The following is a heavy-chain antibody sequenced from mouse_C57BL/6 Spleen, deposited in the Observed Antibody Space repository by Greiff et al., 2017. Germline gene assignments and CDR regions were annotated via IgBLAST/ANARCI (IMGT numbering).Heavy chain of an antibody. CDR2: ISSGSSTT. J-gene: IGHJ2*01. CDR1: GFTFSDYG. Sequence: EVNVVESGGGLVKPGGSLKLSCAASGFTFSDYGMHWVRQAPVKGLEWVAYISSGSSTTYYADTVKGRFTISRDNAKNTLFLQMTGLRSEDTAMYYCARGGYYFDYWGQGTTLTVSS. CDR3: ARGGYYFDY. V-gene: IGHV5-17*01.